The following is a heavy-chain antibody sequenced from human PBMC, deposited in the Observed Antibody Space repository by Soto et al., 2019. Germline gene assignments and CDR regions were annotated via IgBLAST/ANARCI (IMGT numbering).Heavy chain of an antibody. CDR1: GFTFSSYS. D-gene: IGHD4-17*01. Sequence: GGSLRLSCAASGFTFSSYSMNWVRQAPGKGLEWVSSISSSSSYIYYADSVKGRFTISRDNAKNSLYLQMNSLRAEDTAVYYCAREIDDYGDYRTEGPYYYYYMDVWGKGTTVTVSS. CDR2: ISSSSSYI. J-gene: IGHJ6*03. V-gene: IGHV3-21*01. CDR3: AREIDDYGDYRTEGPYYYYYMDV.